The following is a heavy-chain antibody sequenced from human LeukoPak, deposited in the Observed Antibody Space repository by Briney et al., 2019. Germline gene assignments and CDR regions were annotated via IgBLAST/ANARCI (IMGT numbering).Heavy chain of an antibody. CDR2: IKQDGSEK. V-gene: IGHV3-7*01. D-gene: IGHD3-22*01. Sequence: PGGSLRLSCAASGFTFSSYWMSWVRQAPGKGLEGVANIKQDGSEKYYVDSVKGRFTISRDNAKNSLYLQMNSLRAEDTAVYYCARDLLGYYDSSDYSWDYWGQGTLVTVSS. CDR3: ARDLLGYYDSSDYSWDY. CDR1: GFTFSSYW. J-gene: IGHJ4*02.